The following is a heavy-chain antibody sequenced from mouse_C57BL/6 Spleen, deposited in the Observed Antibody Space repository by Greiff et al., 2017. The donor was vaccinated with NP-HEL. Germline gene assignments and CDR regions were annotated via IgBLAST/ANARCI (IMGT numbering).Heavy chain of an antibody. D-gene: IGHD2-2*01. CDR3: AREDGYDGFAY. J-gene: IGHJ3*01. V-gene: IGHV1-82*01. CDR2: IYPGDGDT. Sequence: VQLVESGPELVKPGASVKISCKASGYAFSSSWMNWVKQRPGKGLEWIGRIYPGDGDTNYNGKFKGKATLTADKSSSTAYMQLSSLTSEDSAVYFCAREDGYDGFAYWGQGTLVTVSA. CDR1: GYAFSSSW.